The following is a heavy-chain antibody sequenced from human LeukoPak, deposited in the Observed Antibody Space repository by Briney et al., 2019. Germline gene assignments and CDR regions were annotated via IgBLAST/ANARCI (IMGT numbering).Heavy chain of an antibody. Sequence: GGSLRLSCAASGFTFSSYWMSWVRQAPGKGLEWVANINQDGSEKYYVDSVKGRFTISRDNAKNSLYLQMNSLRPEDAAVYYCARDSDNLTGSKSHFDYWGQGTLVTVSS. J-gene: IGHJ4*02. V-gene: IGHV3-7*01. D-gene: IGHD3-9*01. CDR1: GFTFSSYW. CDR2: INQDGSEK. CDR3: ARDSDNLTGSKSHFDY.